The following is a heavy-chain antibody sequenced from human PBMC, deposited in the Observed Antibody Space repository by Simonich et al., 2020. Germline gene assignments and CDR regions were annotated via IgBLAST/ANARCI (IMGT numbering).Heavy chain of an antibody. J-gene: IGHJ4*02. Sequence: QVQLQESGPGLVKPSEPLSLTCTVSGVSISSYYWSWIRQPPGKGLEWIWYIYYSGIPNYNPSLKSRVTISVDTSKNQFALKLSSVTAADTAVYYCARLPDYWGQGTLVTVSS. V-gene: IGHV4-59*08. CDR2: IYYSGIP. CDR3: ARLPDY. CDR1: GVSISSYY.